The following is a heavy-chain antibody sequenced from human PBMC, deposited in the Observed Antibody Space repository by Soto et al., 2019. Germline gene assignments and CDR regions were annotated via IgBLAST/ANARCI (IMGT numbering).Heavy chain of an antibody. CDR2: ISYRGTT. CDR3: ATAMGNVARQFGY. D-gene: IGHD6-6*01. Sequence: PSETXSLTCFFSGVSISSDNYYWCWIRQPPGKVLEWIGSISYRGTTFYSQSLESRLTISVDTSKNQISLKVTSVTAADTAVVFCATAMGNVARQFGYWGQGTLVTVSS. J-gene: IGHJ4*02. CDR1: GVSISSDNYY. V-gene: IGHV4-39*01.